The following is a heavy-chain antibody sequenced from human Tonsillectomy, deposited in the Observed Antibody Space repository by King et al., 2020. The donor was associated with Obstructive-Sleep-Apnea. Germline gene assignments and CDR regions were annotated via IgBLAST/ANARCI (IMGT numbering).Heavy chain of an antibody. D-gene: IGHD5-12*01. J-gene: IGHJ4*02. V-gene: IGHV1-69*17. CDR2: IIPINGIT. CDR1: GDTFSSDG. CDR3: ARPKSGYDGRSCFDY. Sequence: GQLVQSGSEVKKPGSSVKVSCTASGDTFSSDGVSWARQAPGQGLEWMGGIIPINGITNYVQRFQGRVTITADKSALTVYLQLRSLTSEDTAVYFCARPKSGYDGRSCFDYWGQGTLVTVSS.